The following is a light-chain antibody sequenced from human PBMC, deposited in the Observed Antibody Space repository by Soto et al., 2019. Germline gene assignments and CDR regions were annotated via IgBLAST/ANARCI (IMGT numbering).Light chain of an antibody. Sequence: EIVMTQSPATLSLSPGERATLSCRASQSVSSNLAWYQQKPGQAPRLLIYGASTRATGIPARFSGSGSGTEFILTISSLQSEDFAVYYCQQYSNWPPWTFGQGTKVEIK. CDR2: GAS. CDR3: QQYSNWPPWT. V-gene: IGKV3-15*01. CDR1: QSVSSN. J-gene: IGKJ1*01.